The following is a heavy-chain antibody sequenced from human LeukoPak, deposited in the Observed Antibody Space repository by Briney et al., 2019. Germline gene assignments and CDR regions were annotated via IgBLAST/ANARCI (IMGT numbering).Heavy chain of an antibody. J-gene: IGHJ4*02. CDR1: GGSISSYY. D-gene: IGHD5-18*01. CDR3: ARKPYSYGLRGTFDY. V-gene: IGHV4-59*12. Sequence: PSETLSLTCTVSGGSISSYYWSWIRQPPGKGLEWIGYIYYSGSTNYNPSLKSRVTISVDTSKNQFSLKLSSVTAADTAVYYCARKPYSYGLRGTFDYWGQGTLVTVSS. CDR2: IYYSGST.